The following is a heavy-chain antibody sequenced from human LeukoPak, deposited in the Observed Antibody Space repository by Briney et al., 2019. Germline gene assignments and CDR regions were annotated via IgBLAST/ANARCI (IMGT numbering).Heavy chain of an antibody. CDR2: INPNSGGT. J-gene: IGHJ5*02. D-gene: IGHD2-2*01. CDR1: GYTFTGYY. Sequence: GASVKVSCKASGYTFTGYYMHWVRQAPGQGLEWMGWINPNSGGTNYAQKFQGRVTMTRDTSISTAYMELSRLRSDDTAVYCCARVVPAAFWFDPWGQGTLVTVSS. CDR3: ARVVPAAFWFDP. V-gene: IGHV1-2*02.